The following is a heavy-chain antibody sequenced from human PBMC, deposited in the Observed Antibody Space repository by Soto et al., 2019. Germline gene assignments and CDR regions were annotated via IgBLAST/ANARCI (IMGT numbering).Heavy chain of an antibody. CDR1: GYIFSNYY. V-gene: IGHV1-46*01. J-gene: IGHJ4*02. Sequence: QVQLVQSGAEVKKPGASVKVSCNASGYIFSNYYIHWVRQAPGQGLEWMAIINPLPTSGSTNYAQEFQGRVTVTRDTSTSKVYMELSSLRSEDTAIYYCARDLAAAAYWGQGTLVTVSS. D-gene: IGHD6-13*01. CDR2: INPLPTSGST. CDR3: ARDLAAAAY.